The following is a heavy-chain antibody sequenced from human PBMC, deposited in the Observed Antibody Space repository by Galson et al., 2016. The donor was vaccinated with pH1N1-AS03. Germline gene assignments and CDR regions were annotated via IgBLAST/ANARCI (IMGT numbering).Heavy chain of an antibody. CDR2: INTDSGVT. CDR1: GYIFTGFY. V-gene: IGHV1-2*04. CDR3: ARDPRGPCSSATCATTYYFGMDV. Sequence: SGYIFTGFYVHWVRQAPGQGLEWMGWINTDSGVTNYAQKFEAWVTMTRDTSVNTAYMELYGLKSDDTAVYYCARDPRGPCSSATCATTYYFGMDVWGQGTTVIVSS. J-gene: IGHJ6*02. D-gene: IGHD1-26*01.